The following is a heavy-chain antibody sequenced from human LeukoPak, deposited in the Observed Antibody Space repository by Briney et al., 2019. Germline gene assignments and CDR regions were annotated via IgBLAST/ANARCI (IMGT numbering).Heavy chain of an antibody. CDR3: AGDFLEDTQ. J-gene: IGHJ4*02. V-gene: IGHV3-48*01. Sequence: GGSLRLSCAASGFTFSSYNMNWVRQAPGKGLEWVSYISSSGTTIYYVDSVKGRFTISRDNAKTSLYLQMNSLRAEDTAVYYCAGDFLEDTQWGQGTLVTVSS. D-gene: IGHD2-15*01. CDR1: GFTFSSYN. CDR2: ISSSGTTI.